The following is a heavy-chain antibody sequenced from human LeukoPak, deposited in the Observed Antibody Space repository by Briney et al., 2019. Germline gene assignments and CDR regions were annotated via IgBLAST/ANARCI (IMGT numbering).Heavy chain of an antibody. D-gene: IGHD2-21*02. Sequence: GGSLRLSCAASGFTFSSYSMNWVRQAPGKGLEWVSSISSSSSYIYYADSVKGRFTISRDNAKNSLYLQMNSLRAEDTAVYYCASNVVVTAIRGDAFDIWGQGTMVTVSS. CDR3: ASNVVVTAIRGDAFDI. CDR2: ISSSSSYI. V-gene: IGHV3-21*01. CDR1: GFTFSSYS. J-gene: IGHJ3*02.